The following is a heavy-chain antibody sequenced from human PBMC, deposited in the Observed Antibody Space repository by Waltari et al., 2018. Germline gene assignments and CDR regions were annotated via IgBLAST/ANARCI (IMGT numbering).Heavy chain of an antibody. V-gene: IGHV4-39*07. D-gene: IGHD3-22*01. J-gene: IGHJ4*02. CDR1: GGSISSSSYY. CDR3: VRDSSYYYDSSGYYDY. Sequence: QLQLQESGPGLVKPSETLSLTCTVSGGSISSSSYYWGWIRQPPGKGLEWIGSIYYSGSTYYNPSLKSRVTISVDTSKNQFSLKLSSVTAADTAVYYCVRDSSYYYDSSGYYDYWGQGTLVTVSS. CDR2: IYYSGST.